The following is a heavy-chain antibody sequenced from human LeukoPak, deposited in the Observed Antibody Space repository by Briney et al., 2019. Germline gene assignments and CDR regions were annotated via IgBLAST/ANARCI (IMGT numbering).Heavy chain of an antibody. J-gene: IGHJ4*02. V-gene: IGHV4-59*01. CDR2: IYYTGST. D-gene: IGHD4-17*01. CDR1: DGSISGYY. Sequence: PSETLSLTCSVSDGSISGYYWSWIRQPPGKGLEWIGYIYYTGSTNYNPSLKSRVTMSVDTSKNHFSLKLSSVTAADTAVYYCARGTVTTYSFDYWGQGTLVTVSS. CDR3: ARGTVTTYSFDY.